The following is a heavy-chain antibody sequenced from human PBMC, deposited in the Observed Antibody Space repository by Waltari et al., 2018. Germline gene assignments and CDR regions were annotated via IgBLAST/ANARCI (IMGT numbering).Heavy chain of an antibody. CDR3: ARGSTSCYDY. V-gene: IGHV3-21*01. CDR2: ISSSSSYI. D-gene: IGHD2-2*01. J-gene: IGHJ4*02. Sequence: EVQLVESGGGLVKPGGSLRLSCAASGLTFSSYSMNWVRQAQGKGLEGFSSISSSSSYIYYADSVKGRFTIARDNAKNSLYLQMNSLRAEDTAVYYCARGSTSCYDYWGQGTLVTVSS. CDR1: GLTFSSYS.